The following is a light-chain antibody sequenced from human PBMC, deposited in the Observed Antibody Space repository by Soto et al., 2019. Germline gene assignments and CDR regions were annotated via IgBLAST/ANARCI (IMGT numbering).Light chain of an antibody. CDR1: QSVSSY. J-gene: IGKJ1*01. CDR3: QQRSNWPPLWT. Sequence: EIVLTQSPATLSLCPGERATLSCRASQSVSSYLAWYQQKPGQAPRLLIYDAPNRATGIPARFSGSGSGTDFTLTISSLEPEDFAVYYCQQRSNWPPLWTFGQGTKVDIK. V-gene: IGKV3-11*01. CDR2: DAP.